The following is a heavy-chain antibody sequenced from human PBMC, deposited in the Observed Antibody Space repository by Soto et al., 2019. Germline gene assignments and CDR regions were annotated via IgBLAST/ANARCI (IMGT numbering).Heavy chain of an antibody. CDR1: GYSFTSCG. J-gene: IGHJ6*02. CDR3: ARDPILGITIFEVVTPYYYYGMDV. V-gene: IGHV1-18*01. D-gene: IGHD3-3*01. CDR2: ISAYNGNT. Sequence: GASVKVSCKESGYSFTSCGISWVRQDPGQGLEWMGWISAYNGNTNYAQKLQGRVTMTTDTSTSTAYMELRSLRSDDTAVYYCARDPILGITIFEVVTPYYYYGMDVWGQGTTVTVSS.